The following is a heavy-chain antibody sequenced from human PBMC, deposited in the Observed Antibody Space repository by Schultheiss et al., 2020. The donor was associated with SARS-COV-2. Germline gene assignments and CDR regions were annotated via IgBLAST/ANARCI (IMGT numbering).Heavy chain of an antibody. Sequence: SETLSLTCTVSGGSISSYYWSWIRQPAGKGLEWIGRIYTSGSTNYNPSLKSRVTMSVDTSKNQFSLKLSSVTAADTAVYYCARVRYQLLFTLWRYYGMDVWGQGTTVTVSS. CDR1: GGSISSYY. V-gene: IGHV4-4*07. D-gene: IGHD2-2*01. CDR2: IYTSGST. J-gene: IGHJ6*02. CDR3: ARVRYQLLFTLWRYYGMDV.